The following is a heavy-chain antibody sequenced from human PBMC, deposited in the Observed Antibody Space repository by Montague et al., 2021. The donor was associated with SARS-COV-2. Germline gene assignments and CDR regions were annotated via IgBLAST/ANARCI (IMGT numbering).Heavy chain of an antibody. Sequence: SETLSLTCTVSGGSISSSSYYWGWIRQPPGKGLEWIGSIYYSGSTYYNPSLKSRVTISVDTSKNQFSLKLSSVTAADTAVYYCARVGRRQLVRVSGMDVWGQGTMVTVSS. V-gene: IGHV4-39*07. J-gene: IGHJ6*02. D-gene: IGHD6-13*01. CDR3: ARVGRRQLVRVSGMDV. CDR1: GGSISSSSYY. CDR2: IYYSGST.